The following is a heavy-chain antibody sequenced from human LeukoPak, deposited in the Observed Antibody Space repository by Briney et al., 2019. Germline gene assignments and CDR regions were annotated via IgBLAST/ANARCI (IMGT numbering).Heavy chain of an antibody. J-gene: IGHJ6*03. V-gene: IGHV4-30-4*08. Sequence: SETLSLTCTVSGGSISSGDYYWSWIRQPPGKGLEWIGYIYYSGSTYYNPSLKSRVTISVDTSKNQFSLKLSSVTAADTAVYYCARVYDFEASDYMDVWGKGTTITVSS. D-gene: IGHD3-3*01. CDR3: ARVYDFEASDYMDV. CDR2: IYYSGST. CDR1: GGSISSGDYY.